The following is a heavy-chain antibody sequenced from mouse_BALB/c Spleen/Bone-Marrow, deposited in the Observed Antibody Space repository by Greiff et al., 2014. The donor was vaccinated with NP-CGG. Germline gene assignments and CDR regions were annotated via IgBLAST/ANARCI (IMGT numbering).Heavy chain of an antibody. J-gene: IGHJ1*01. D-gene: IGHD6-2*01. CDR1: GYSFTSYY. CDR2: IDPFNGGT. V-gene: IGHV1-28*01. Sequence: EVQLQQSGPELMKPGASVKISCKASGYSFTSYYMHWVKQSHGKSLESIGYIDPFNGGTSYNQKFKGKATLTVDKSSSTAYMHLSSLTSEDSAVYYCAPLSRYFDVWGAGTTVTVSS. CDR3: APLSRYFDV.